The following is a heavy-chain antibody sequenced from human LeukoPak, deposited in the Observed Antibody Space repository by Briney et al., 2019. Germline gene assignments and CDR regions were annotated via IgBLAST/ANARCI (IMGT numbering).Heavy chain of an antibody. CDR1: GFTFETYN. CDR2: IRSYSSYI. D-gene: IGHD1-26*01. V-gene: IGHV3-21*01. CDR3: AVGIVGATNAFDY. Sequence: PGGSLRLSCVASGFTFETYNMNWVRQAPGKGLEWVASIRSYSSYIHYGDSVKGRFTISRDNAKNSLYLQMNSLRAEDTAVYYCAVGIVGATNAFDYWGQGTLVTVSS. J-gene: IGHJ4*02.